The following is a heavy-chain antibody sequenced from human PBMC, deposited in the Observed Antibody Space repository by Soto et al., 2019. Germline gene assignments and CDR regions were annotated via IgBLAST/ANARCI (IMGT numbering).Heavy chain of an antibody. D-gene: IGHD1-26*01. CDR3: AKENKWELSPRNSEY. J-gene: IGHJ4*02. CDR2: ISGSGGST. Sequence: VGSLRLSCAASGFTFSSYAMSWVRQAPGKGLEWVSAISGSGGSTYYADSVKGRFTISRDNSKNTLYLQMNSLRAEDTAVYYCAKENKWELSPRNSEYWGQGNLVTVSS. CDR1: GFTFSSYA. V-gene: IGHV3-23*01.